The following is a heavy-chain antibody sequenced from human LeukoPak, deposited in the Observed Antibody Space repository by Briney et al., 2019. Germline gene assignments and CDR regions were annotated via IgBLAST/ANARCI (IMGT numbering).Heavy chain of an antibody. Sequence: PGGSLRLSCAASGFTFSDAWMNWVRQATGKGLEWVGRIKSKTDGGTTDYAAPVKGRFTLSRDDSKNTLYLQMNSLKTEDTAVYYCSTDPYSSGWLKNDNWGQGILVTVSS. CDR1: GFTFSDAW. CDR3: STDPYSSGWLKNDN. V-gene: IGHV3-15*01. J-gene: IGHJ4*02. CDR2: IKSKTDGGTT. D-gene: IGHD6-19*01.